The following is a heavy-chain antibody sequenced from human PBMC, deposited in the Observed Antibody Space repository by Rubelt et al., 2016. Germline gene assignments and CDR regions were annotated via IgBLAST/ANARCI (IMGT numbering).Heavy chain of an antibody. D-gene: IGHD4-17*01. CDR2: IYYKGST. V-gene: IGHV4-59*01. J-gene: IGHJ4*02. Sequence: QVQLQESGPGLVRPSETLSLTCTVSGGSISTYYWSWIRQPPGKGLEWIGYIYYKGSTNYNPSLKSRVTISVDTSKTPFSLSMSSGTAADTAVYYCGRERYGDYAAPYYFDDWGQGILVTVSS. CDR1: GGSISTYY. CDR3: GRERYGDYAAPYYFDD.